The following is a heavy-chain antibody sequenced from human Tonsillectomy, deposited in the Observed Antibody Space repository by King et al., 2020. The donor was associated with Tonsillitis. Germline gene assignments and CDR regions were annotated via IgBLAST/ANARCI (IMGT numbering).Heavy chain of an antibody. CDR2: IYYSGRT. V-gene: IGHV4-39*07. J-gene: IGHJ6*02. CDR3: AMDYYSYGMDV. CDR1: GGPISSTNYY. Sequence: LQLQESGPGLVKPSETLSLTCTVSGGPISSTNYYWGWIRQPPGKGLEWIGSIYYSGRTYHNPSLKSRITISVDTSQNQFSLKLSSLTAADTAVDYCAMDYYSYGMDVWGQGTTVTVSS.